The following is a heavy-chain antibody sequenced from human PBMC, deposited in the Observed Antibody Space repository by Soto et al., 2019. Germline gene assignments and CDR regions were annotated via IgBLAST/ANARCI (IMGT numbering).Heavy chain of an antibody. J-gene: IGHJ6*02. V-gene: IGHV5-51*01. CDR2: IYPGDSDT. CDR3: ARGHVVRGPVYYYYYGMDV. Sequence: GESLKISCKGSGYSFTSYWIGWVRQMPGKGLEWMGIIYPGDSDTRYSPSFQGQVTISADKSISTAYLQWSSLKASDTAMYYCARGHVVRGPVYYYYYGMDVWGQGTTVTVSS. D-gene: IGHD3-10*01. CDR1: GYSFTSYW.